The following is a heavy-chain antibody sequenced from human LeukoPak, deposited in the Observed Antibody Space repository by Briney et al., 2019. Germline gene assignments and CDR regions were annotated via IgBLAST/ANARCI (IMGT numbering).Heavy chain of an antibody. CDR1: GGSISGGSYY. V-gene: IGHV4-61*02. D-gene: IGHD4-17*01. CDR3: ARSAYGGDYGVNWFDP. Sequence: PSQTLSLTCTVSGGSISGGSYYWSWIRQPAGKGLEWIGRIYTSGSTNYNPSLKSRVTISVDTSKNQFSLKLSSVTAADTAVYYCARSAYGGDYGVNWFDPWGQGTLVTVSS. J-gene: IGHJ5*02. CDR2: IYTSGST.